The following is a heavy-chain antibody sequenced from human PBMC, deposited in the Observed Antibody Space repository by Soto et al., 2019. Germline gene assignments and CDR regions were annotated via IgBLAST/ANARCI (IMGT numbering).Heavy chain of an antibody. Sequence: QITLKESGPTLVKPTQTLTLTCTFSGFSLSTSGVGVGWIRQPPGKALEWLALIYWDDDKRYSPSLKSRLTITQDTSKNQVVLTMTNMDPVDTATYYCAHSPRGGYDIPHFDYWGQGTLVTVSS. V-gene: IGHV2-5*02. J-gene: IGHJ4*02. CDR1: GFSLSTSGVG. CDR2: IYWDDDK. D-gene: IGHD3-9*01. CDR3: AHSPRGGYDIPHFDY.